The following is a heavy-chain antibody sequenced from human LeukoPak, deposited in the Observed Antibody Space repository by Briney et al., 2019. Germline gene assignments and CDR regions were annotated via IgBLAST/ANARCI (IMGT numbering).Heavy chain of an antibody. CDR1: GYTFTSYY. V-gene: IGHV1-46*01. D-gene: IGHD3-22*01. Sequence: ASVKVSCKASGYTFTSYYMHWVRQAPGQGLEWMGIINPSGGSTSYAQKFQGRVTMTRDMSTSTVYMELSSLRSEDTAVYYCARARDYYDSSGYYPNYYYYMDVWGKGTTVTVSS. J-gene: IGHJ6*03. CDR2: INPSGGST. CDR3: ARARDYYDSSGYYPNYYYYMDV.